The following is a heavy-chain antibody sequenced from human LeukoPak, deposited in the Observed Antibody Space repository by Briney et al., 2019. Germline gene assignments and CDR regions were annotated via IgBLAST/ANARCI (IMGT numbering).Heavy chain of an antibody. CDR1: GGSFSSYY. V-gene: IGHV4-59*08. Sequence: SETLSLTCAVYGGSFSSYYWSWIRQPPGKGLEWIGYIYYSGSTNYNPSLKSRVTISVDTSKNQFSLKLSSVTAADTAVYYCARSLRDLYSINAFDIWGQGTMVTVSS. CDR3: ARSLRDLYSINAFDI. D-gene: IGHD3-3*02. J-gene: IGHJ3*02. CDR2: IYYSGST.